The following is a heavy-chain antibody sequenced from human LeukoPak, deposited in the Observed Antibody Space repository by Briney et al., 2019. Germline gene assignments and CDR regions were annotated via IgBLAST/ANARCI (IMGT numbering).Heavy chain of an antibody. CDR1: GFTFSTYA. J-gene: IGHJ4*02. CDR3: AKDLGPGIAGAGTFDY. CDR2: LNDDGGDA. V-gene: IGHV3-23*01. Sequence: PGGSLRLSCGASGFTFSTYAMAWVRQAPGKGLEWVSSLNDDGGDAYYADSVKGRFTISRDSSKNTLYLQMNSLRAEDTAVYYCAKDLGPGIAGAGTFDYWGQGTLVTVSS. D-gene: IGHD6-13*01.